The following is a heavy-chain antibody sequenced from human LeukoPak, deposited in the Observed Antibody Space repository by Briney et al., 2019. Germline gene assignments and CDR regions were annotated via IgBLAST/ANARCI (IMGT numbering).Heavy chain of an antibody. CDR3: ARELRGFDS. CDR2: ISYDGSNK. V-gene: IGHV3-30*04. D-gene: IGHD3-10*01. J-gene: IGHJ5*01. Sequence: PGGSLRLSCAASGFTFSSYAMHWVRQAPGKGLEWVAVISYDGSNKYYADSVKGRFTISRDNSKNTLYLQMNSLRAEDTAVYYCARELRGFDSWGQGTLVTVSS. CDR1: GFTFSSYA.